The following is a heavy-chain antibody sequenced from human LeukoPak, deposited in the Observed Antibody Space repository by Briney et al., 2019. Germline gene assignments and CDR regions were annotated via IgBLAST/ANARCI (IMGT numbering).Heavy chain of an antibody. Sequence: GGSLRLSCAASGFTFSSYATSWVRQAPGKGLEWVSTISSSGGSTYYADSVKGRFTISRDNSKNTLYLQMNSLRAEDTAVYYCAKDLGYCSGGSCYESGFDYWGQGTLVTVSS. V-gene: IGHV3-23*01. CDR2: ISSSGGST. CDR1: GFTFSSYA. J-gene: IGHJ4*02. D-gene: IGHD2-15*01. CDR3: AKDLGYCSGGSCYESGFDY.